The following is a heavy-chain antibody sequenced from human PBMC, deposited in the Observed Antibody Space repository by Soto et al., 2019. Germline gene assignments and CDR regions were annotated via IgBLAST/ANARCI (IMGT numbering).Heavy chain of an antibody. D-gene: IGHD3-22*01. Sequence: GGSLRLSCTASGFTFGDYAMSWFRQAPGKGLEWVGFIRSKAYGGTTGYAASVKGRFTISRDDSKSIAYLQMNSLKTEDTAVYYCTRSYYYDSTGYPRYWGQGTMVTVSS. CDR2: IRSKAYGGTT. V-gene: IGHV3-49*03. CDR1: GFTFGDYA. J-gene: IGHJ3*01. CDR3: TRSYYYDSTGYPRY.